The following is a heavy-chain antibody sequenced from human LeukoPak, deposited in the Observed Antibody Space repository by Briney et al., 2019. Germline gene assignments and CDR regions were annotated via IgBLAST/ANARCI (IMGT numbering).Heavy chain of an antibody. CDR2: INPNSGGT. J-gene: IGHJ3*02. D-gene: IGHD3-9*01. CDR3: AIRYFDWLFDAFDI. CDR1: GYTFTGYY. Sequence: ASVKVSCKASGYTFTGYYMHWVRQAPGQGLEWMGWINPNSGGTNYAQKFQGRVTMTRDTSISTAYMELSRLRSDDTAVYYCAIRYFDWLFDAFDIWGQGTMVTVSS. V-gene: IGHV1-2*02.